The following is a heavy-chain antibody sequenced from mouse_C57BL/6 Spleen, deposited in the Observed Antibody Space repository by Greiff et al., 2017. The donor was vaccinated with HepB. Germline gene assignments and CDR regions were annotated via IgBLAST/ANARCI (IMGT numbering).Heavy chain of an antibody. CDR2: IYPGDGDT. D-gene: IGHD1-1*02. Sequence: QVQLQQSGPELVKPGASVKISCKASGYAFSSSWMNWVKQRPGKGLEWIGRIYPGDGDTNYNGKFKGKATLTADKSSSTAYMQLSSLTSEDSAVYFCARSGGTNFDYWGQGTTLTVSS. J-gene: IGHJ2*01. CDR3: ARSGGTNFDY. CDR1: GYAFSSSW. V-gene: IGHV1-82*01.